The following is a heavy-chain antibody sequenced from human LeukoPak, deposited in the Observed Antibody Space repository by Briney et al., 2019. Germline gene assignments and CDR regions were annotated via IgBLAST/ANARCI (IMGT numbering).Heavy chain of an antibody. J-gene: IGHJ6*03. CDR3: ARESNILTGYYIQYYMDV. V-gene: IGHV3-7*01. CDR2: IKQDGSEK. CDR1: GFTFSSYE. D-gene: IGHD3-9*01. Sequence: GGSLRLSCAASGFTFSSYEMNWVRQAPGKGLEWVANIKQDGSEKYYVDSVKGRFTISRDNAKNSLYLQMNSLRAEDTAVYYCARESNILTGYYIQYYMDVWGKGTTVTVSS.